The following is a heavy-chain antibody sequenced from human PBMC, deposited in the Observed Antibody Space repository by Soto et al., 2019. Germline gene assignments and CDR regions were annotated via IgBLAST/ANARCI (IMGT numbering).Heavy chain of an antibody. CDR3: ARDGDYYDSSGFQRDYHYYGMDV. Sequence: QVQLVQSGAEVKKPGSSVKVSCQASGGSFSDYAISWVRQAPGQGLEWLGGIIPMLGIADNAQKFQGRVTTTADEYTSTAYMELSSLRSEDTAVYYCARDGDYYDSSGFQRDYHYYGMDVWGQGTTVTVAS. CDR2: IIPMLGIA. D-gene: IGHD3-22*01. J-gene: IGHJ6*02. CDR1: GGSFSDYA. V-gene: IGHV1-69*01.